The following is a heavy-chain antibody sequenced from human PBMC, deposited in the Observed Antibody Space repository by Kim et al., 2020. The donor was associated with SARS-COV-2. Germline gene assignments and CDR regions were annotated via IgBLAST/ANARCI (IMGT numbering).Heavy chain of an antibody. V-gene: IGHV5-51*01. Sequence: GESLKISCKGSGYSFTSYWIGWVRQMPGKGLEWMGIIYPCDSDTRYSPSFQGQVPISADKSISTAYLQWSSLKASDTAMYYCARGGIAAATAPQRYNWFDPWGQGTLVTVSS. CDR3: ARGGIAAATAPQRYNWFDP. CDR2: IYPCDSDT. D-gene: IGHD6-13*01. J-gene: IGHJ5*02. CDR1: GYSFTSYW.